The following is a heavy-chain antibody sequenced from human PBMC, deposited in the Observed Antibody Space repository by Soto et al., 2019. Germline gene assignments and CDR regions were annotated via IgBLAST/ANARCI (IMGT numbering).Heavy chain of an antibody. J-gene: IGHJ6*02. D-gene: IGHD2-2*01. CDR2: IYYSGST. V-gene: IGHV4-30-4*01. CDR3: ARVRYFSSTSRPRGYYYGMDV. Sequence: KPSETLSLTCTVSGGSIRSGDYYWSWIRQPPGKGLESIGYIYYSGSTYYNPSLKSRVTISVDTSKNQFSLMLSSVTAADTAVYYCARVRYFSSTSRPRGYYYGMDVWGQGTTVTVSS. CDR1: GGSIRSGDYY.